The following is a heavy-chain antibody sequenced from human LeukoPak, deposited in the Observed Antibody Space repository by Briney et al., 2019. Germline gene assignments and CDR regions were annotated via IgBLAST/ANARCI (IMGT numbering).Heavy chain of an antibody. CDR2: IYYTGST. D-gene: IGHD3-9*01. CDR1: GGSVSSGSYY. J-gene: IGHJ4*02. V-gene: IGHV4-61*01. Sequence: PSETLSLTCTVSGGSVSSGSYYWSWIRQPPGKGLEWIGYIYYTGSTIYNPSLNSRVTISVDTSKNQFSLKLTPVTAADTAVYYCARIDSGGAGYFDYWGQGTLVTVSS. CDR3: ARIDSGGAGYFDY.